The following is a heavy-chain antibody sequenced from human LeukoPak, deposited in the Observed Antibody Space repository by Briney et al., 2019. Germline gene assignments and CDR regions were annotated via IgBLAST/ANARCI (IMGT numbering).Heavy chain of an antibody. D-gene: IGHD3-9*01. Sequence: GGSLRLSCAASGFTFDDYAMHWVRQAPGKGLEWVSGISWNSGSIGYADSVKGRFTISRDNAKNSLYLQMNSLRAEDTAVYYCARARPGYDILTGYLDYWGQGTLVTVSP. J-gene: IGHJ4*02. CDR2: ISWNSGSI. CDR3: ARARPGYDILTGYLDY. CDR1: GFTFDDYA. V-gene: IGHV3-9*01.